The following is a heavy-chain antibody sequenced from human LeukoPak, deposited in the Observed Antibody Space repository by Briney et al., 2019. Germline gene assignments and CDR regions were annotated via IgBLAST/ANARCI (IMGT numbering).Heavy chain of an antibody. J-gene: IGHJ4*02. D-gene: IGHD2-15*01. CDR2: INSDGSST. Sequence: GGSLRLSCAASGFTFSSYWMHWVRQAPGEGLVWVSRINSDGSSTSYADSVKGRFTISRDNAKNTLYLQMNSLRAEDTAVYYCARGPGYCSGGSCIYFDYWGQGTLVTVSS. V-gene: IGHV3-74*01. CDR1: GFTFSSYW. CDR3: ARGPGYCSGGSCIYFDY.